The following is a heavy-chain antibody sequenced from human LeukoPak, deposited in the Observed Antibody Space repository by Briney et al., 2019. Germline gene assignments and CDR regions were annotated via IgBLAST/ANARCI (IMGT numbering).Heavy chain of an antibody. D-gene: IGHD3-22*01. CDR1: GFTVSSND. Sequence: GGSLRLSCAASGFTVSSNDMSWVRQAPGKGLEWVSVIYSGGRTFYADSVKGRFTISRDNSKNTLYLQMNSLRAEDTAVYYCAIYDSSGYYNYWGQGTLVTVSS. CDR3: AIYDSSGYYNY. J-gene: IGHJ4*02. CDR2: IYSGGRT. V-gene: IGHV3-53*01.